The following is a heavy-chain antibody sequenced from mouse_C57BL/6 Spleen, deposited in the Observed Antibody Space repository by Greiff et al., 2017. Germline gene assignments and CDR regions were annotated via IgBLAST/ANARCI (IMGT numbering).Heavy chain of an antibody. Sequence: QVQLKQPGAELVKPGASVKMSCKASGYTFTSYWITWVKQRPGQGLEWIGDIYPGSGSTNYNEKFKSKATLTVDTSSSTAYLQLSSLTSEDSAVYYCARRAQGSYYAMDYWGQGTSGTVSS. CDR3: ARRAQGSYYAMDY. J-gene: IGHJ4*01. CDR1: GYTFTSYW. V-gene: IGHV1-55*01. CDR2: IYPGSGST. D-gene: IGHD3-2*02.